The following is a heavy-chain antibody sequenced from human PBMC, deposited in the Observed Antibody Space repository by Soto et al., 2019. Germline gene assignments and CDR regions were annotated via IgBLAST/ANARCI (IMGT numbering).Heavy chain of an antibody. J-gene: IGHJ2*01. D-gene: IGHD2-21*02. CDR3: AIEIVTAGGNVSFAP. CDR2: VYHTGDT. Sequence: PSEPLALTCGVSGGTVASSHWWSWVRQSPGRGLEWIGNVYHTGDTNFNPSLQSRVTFSVDKSNNQFSLRLTSVTAADTAVYFCAIEIVTAGGNVSFAPSGPATLVTVSS. CDR1: GGTVASSHW. V-gene: IGHV4-4*02.